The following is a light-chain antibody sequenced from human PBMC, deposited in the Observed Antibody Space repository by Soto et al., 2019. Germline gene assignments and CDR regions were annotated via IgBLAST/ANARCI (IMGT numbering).Light chain of an antibody. Sequence: DIQMTQSPSSLSASVGDRVTITCRASQTITYYLNWYQQKPGKAPKLLIYAASSLQSGVPSRFSGSGSETDFTLTIRSLQPEDFATYYCQQSYSALSITFGQGTRLEMK. CDR2: AAS. V-gene: IGKV1-39*01. J-gene: IGKJ5*01. CDR1: QTITYY. CDR3: QQSYSALSIT.